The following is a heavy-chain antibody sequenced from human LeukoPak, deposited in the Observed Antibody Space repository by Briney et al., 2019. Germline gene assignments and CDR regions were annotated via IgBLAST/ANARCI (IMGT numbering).Heavy chain of an antibody. CDR2: IYYSGST. J-gene: IGHJ6*04. CDR3: AREGYCSSISCYTDV. D-gene: IGHD2-2*02. V-gene: IGHV4-31*03. CDR1: GGSISSGGYY. Sequence: SQTLSLTCTVSGGSISSGGYYWSWIRQHPGKGLEWIGYIYYSGSTYYNPSLKSRVTISVDTSKNQFSLKLSSVTAADTAVYYCAREGYCSSISCYTDVWGKGTTVTVSS.